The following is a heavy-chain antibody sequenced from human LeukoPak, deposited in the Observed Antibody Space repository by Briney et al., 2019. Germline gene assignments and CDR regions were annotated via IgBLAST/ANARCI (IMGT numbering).Heavy chain of an antibody. Sequence: PSETLSLTCMDPLDSLFRYQARSVSQPAGKGLEWIGRIYASGSTNYNPSLKSRVTISVDKAKNQVSLKLSSVTAEDTALYYCARQVSSYNCSFDLWGRGTLVTVSS. CDR2: IYASGST. CDR3: ARQVSSYNCSFDL. CDR1: LDSLFRYQ. J-gene: IGHJ2*01. V-gene: IGHV4-4*07. D-gene: IGHD4-11*01.